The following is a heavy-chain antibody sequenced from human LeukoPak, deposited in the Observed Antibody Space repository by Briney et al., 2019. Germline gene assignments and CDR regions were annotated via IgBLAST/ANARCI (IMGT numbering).Heavy chain of an antibody. CDR3: ARDWKTNSFDY. V-gene: IGHV3-33*01. Sequence: GRSLTLSCAASEFTFTTYGMHWVRQAPGKGLEWVAFIYYDGSNIYYADYVKGRFTISRDISKNTLYLQMDSLRAEDTAIYYCARDWKTNSFDYWGQGTLVPVSS. CDR2: IYYDGSNI. D-gene: IGHD1-1*01. CDR1: EFTFTTYG. J-gene: IGHJ4*02.